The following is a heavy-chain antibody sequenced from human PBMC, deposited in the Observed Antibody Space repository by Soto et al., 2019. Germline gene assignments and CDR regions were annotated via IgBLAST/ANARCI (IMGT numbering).Heavy chain of an antibody. J-gene: IGHJ4*02. Sequence: QLVESGGGLIQPGGSLRLSCAASGFTVSSYYMSWVRQAPGKGLEWVSVVYSTGSTYYADSVKGRFTISRDISKNMIYLQMDRLRAEDTAVYYCAREGMGFGYWGQGTLVTVSS. CDR1: GFTVSSYY. CDR2: VYSTGST. V-gene: IGHV3-53*01. D-gene: IGHD1-26*01. CDR3: AREGMGFGY.